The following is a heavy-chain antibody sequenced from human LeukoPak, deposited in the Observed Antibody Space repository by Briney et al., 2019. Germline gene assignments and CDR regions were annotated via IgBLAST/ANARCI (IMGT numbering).Heavy chain of an antibody. CDR1: GFTFSNAW. V-gene: IGHV3-15*01. Sequence: GGSLRLSCAASGFTFSNAWMSWVRQAPGKGLEWVGRIKSKTDGGTTDYAAPVKGRFTISRDDSKNTLYLQMNSLRTEDTAVYYCTTDYYDYVWGSYRPDYWGQGTLVTVSS. D-gene: IGHD3-16*02. J-gene: IGHJ4*02. CDR3: TTDYYDYVWGSYRPDY. CDR2: IKSKTDGGTT.